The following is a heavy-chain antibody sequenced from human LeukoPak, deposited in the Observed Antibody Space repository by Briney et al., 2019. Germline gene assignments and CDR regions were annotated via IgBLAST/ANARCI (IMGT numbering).Heavy chain of an antibody. CDR3: ARAPRGIFDY. J-gene: IGHJ4*02. V-gene: IGHV6-1*01. CDR2: TYYGSKWYN. CDR1: GDTVSSNSAA. Sequence: SQTLSLTCAISGDTVSSNSAAWNWIGQSPSRGLEWLGRTYYGSKWYNDYAVPVKSRITINPDTSKNQFSLQLNSVTPEDTAVYYCARAPRGIFDYWGQGTLVTVSS. D-gene: IGHD3-16*01.